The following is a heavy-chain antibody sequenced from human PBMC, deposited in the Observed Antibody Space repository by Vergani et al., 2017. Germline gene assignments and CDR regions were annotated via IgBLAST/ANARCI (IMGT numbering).Heavy chain of an antibody. D-gene: IGHD3-10*01. J-gene: IGHJ6*02. CDR2: ISGHGDRT. CDR3: ARDRYYLGSGSYPYFYYYGLDV. Sequence: EVHLLESGGGQVEAGGSLRLSCVASGFTFSNSAMSWVRQTSGKGLEWVSAISGHGDRTYYADSVKGRFTISRDNSKNTVYLQMNSLRAKDTGVYYCARDRYYLGSGSYPYFYYYGLDVWGQGTAVTVSS. V-gene: IGHV3-23*01. CDR1: GFTFSNSA.